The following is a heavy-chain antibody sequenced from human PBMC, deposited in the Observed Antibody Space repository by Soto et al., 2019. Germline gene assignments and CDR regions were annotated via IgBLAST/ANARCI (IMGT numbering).Heavy chain of an antibody. CDR3: ARDRRPLPAAIEGLAFDI. CDR1: GYTFTGYY. J-gene: IGHJ3*02. D-gene: IGHD2-2*01. V-gene: IGHV1-2*04. CDR2: IDPNSGGT. Sequence: ASVKVSCKASGYTFTGYYMHWVRQAPGQGLEWMGWIDPNSGGTNYAQKFQGWVTMTRDMSISTAYMELSRLRSDDTAVYYCARDRRPLPAAIEGLAFDIWGQGTMVTVSS.